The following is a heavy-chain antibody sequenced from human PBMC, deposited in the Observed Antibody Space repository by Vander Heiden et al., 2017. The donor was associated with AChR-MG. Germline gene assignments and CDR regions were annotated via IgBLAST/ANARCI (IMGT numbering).Heavy chain of an antibody. J-gene: IGHJ5*02. Sequence: QVQLVQSGAEVKKPGSSVKVSCKASGGTFSSYAISWVRQAPGQGLEWMGGIIPIFGTANYAQKVQGRVTITADESTSTAYMELSSVRSEDTAVYYCARSRDGPATAWFDPWGHGSLVTVSS. CDR3: ARSRDGPATAWFDP. CDR2: IIPIFGTA. D-gene: IGHD2-2*01. V-gene: IGHV1-69*01. CDR1: GGTFSSYA.